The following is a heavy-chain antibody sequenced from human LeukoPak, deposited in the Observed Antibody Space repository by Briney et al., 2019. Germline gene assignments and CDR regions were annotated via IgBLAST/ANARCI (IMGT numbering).Heavy chain of an antibody. D-gene: IGHD3-3*01. Sequence: GGSLRLSCTASGFTFSSHWMSWVRQAPGKGLEWVANIKQDGSEKYYVDSVKGRFTISRDNAKNSLYLQMDSLRAEDTAVYYCARAGFWSGYNYYYYYYMDVWGKGTTVTVSS. CDR2: IKQDGSEK. V-gene: IGHV3-7*01. CDR1: GFTFSSHW. J-gene: IGHJ6*03. CDR3: ARAGFWSGYNYYYYYYMDV.